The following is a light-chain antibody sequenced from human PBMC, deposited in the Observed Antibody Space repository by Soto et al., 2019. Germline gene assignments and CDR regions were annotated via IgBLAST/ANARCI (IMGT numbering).Light chain of an antibody. CDR3: QQLFVSPIT. CDR1: QVISTS. V-gene: IGKV1-9*01. Sequence: GESSIITCRASQVISTSLAWYQVKPGKAPKLLIYAASTLESGVPSRFSATVSGTEFSLTITSLQAEDFATYYCQQLFVSPITFGQGTRLEI. J-gene: IGKJ5*01. CDR2: AAS.